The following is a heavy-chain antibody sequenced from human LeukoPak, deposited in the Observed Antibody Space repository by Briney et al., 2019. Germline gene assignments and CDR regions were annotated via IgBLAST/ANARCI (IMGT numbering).Heavy chain of an antibody. D-gene: IGHD3-16*02. V-gene: IGHV4-4*07. CDR2: IHTSGST. J-gene: IGHJ4*02. CDR1: GGTISSYY. Sequence: SETLSLTCTVSGGTISSYYWSWIRQPAGKGLEWIGRIHTSGSTNYNPSLKSRVTMSLDTSKNQFSLKLSSVTAADTAVYFCARKYGGYRPLDSWGQGTLVTVSS. CDR3: ARKYGGYRPLDS.